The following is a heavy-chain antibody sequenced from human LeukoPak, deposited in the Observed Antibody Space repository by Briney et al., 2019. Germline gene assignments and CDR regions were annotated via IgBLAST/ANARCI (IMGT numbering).Heavy chain of an antibody. CDR3: ARDTSPRGGSYRYFDY. CDR1: GGTFSSYA. Sequence: GASVKVSCKASGGTFSSYAISWVRQAPGQGLEWMGGIIPIFGTANYEQKFQGRVTITADESTSTAYMELSSLRSEDTAVYYCARDTSPRGGSYRYFDYWGQGTLVTVSS. CDR2: IIPIFGTA. V-gene: IGHV1-69*13. D-gene: IGHD3-16*02. J-gene: IGHJ4*02.